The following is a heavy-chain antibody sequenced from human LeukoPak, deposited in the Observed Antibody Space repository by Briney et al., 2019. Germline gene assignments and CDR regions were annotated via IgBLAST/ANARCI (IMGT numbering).Heavy chain of an antibody. V-gene: IGHV3-30*04. J-gene: IGHJ4*02. D-gene: IGHD5-12*01. CDR1: GFTFSTYA. CDR3: ARDDSDVRIVATVSREGDYFDY. Sequence: SGGSLRLSCAASGFTFSTYAMPWVRQAPGKGLEWVAVISYDGGKKYYADSVKGRFTISRDNSKNMLYLQMNSLRPEDTAVFYCARDDSDVRIVATVSREGDYFDYWGQGTLVTVSS. CDR2: ISYDGGKK.